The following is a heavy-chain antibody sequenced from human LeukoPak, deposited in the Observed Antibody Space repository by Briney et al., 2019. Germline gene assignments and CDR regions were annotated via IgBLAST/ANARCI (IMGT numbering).Heavy chain of an antibody. CDR3: ARGPYAYTSSATLGSYNWFDP. J-gene: IGHJ5*02. D-gene: IGHD2-2*02. CDR2: IYPGDPHT. V-gene: IGHV5-51*01. CDR1: GYSFPNYW. Sequence: GESLKISCKGSGYSFPNYWIGWVRQMPGKGLEWMGIIYPGDPHTRYSPSFQDRVTISVDKSISTAYLQWSSLKASDTAMYYCARGPYAYTSSATLGSYNWFDPWGQGSLVTVSS.